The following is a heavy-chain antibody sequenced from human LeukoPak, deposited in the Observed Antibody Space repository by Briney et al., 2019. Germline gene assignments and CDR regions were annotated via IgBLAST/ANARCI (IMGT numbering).Heavy chain of an antibody. Sequence: GGSLRLSCAASGFTFSSYWMSWVRQAPGKGLEWVANIKQDGSEKYYVDSVKGRFTISRDNAKNSLYLQMNSLRAEDTAVYYCARVPAVGATKVFPWFDYWGQGTLVTVSS. CDR2: IKQDGSEK. D-gene: IGHD1-26*01. J-gene: IGHJ4*02. CDR3: ARVPAVGATKVFPWFDY. CDR1: GFTFSSYW. V-gene: IGHV3-7*01.